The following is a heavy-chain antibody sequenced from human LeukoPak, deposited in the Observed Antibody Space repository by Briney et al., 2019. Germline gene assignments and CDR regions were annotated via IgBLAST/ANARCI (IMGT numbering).Heavy chain of an antibody. CDR3: ARTRSSGYLTPDY. D-gene: IGHD3-22*01. CDR1: GFTFSSYS. V-gene: IGHV3-48*01. CDR2: ITTSGGAK. Sequence: PGGSLRLSCAASGFTFSSYSMNWVRQAPGKGLEWISYITTSGGAKNYADSVKGRFTISRDNAENSLYLQMSSLRAEDTAVYYCARTRSSGYLTPDYWGRGTLVTVSS. J-gene: IGHJ4*02.